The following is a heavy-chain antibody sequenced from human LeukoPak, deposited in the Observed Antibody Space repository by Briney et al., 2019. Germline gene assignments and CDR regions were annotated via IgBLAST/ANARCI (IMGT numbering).Heavy chain of an antibody. J-gene: IGHJ4*01. CDR3: ARAGVVATSYFFDY. CDR1: GGSISRYY. V-gene: IGHV4-59*01. CDR2: IYYSGSA. D-gene: IGHD5-12*01. Sequence: SETLSLTCTVPGGSISRYYWSWIRQPPGKGLEWIGFIYYSGSANYNPSLRSRVTISVDTSKNQFSLKLTSVTAADTAVYYCARAGVVATSYFFDYWGHGTLVTVSS.